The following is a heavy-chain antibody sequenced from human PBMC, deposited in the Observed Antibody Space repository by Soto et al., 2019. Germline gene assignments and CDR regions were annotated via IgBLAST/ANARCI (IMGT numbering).Heavy chain of an antibody. CDR3: ARGYSYCYHYYYYGMDV. D-gene: IGHD5-18*01. V-gene: IGHV3-48*03. CDR1: GFTFSSYE. Sequence: EVQLVESGGGLVQPGGSLRLSCAASGFTFSSYEMNWVRQAPGKGLEWGSYISSSGSTIYYADSVKGRFTISRDNAKNSLYRQMNSLRAEDTAVYYCARGYSYCYHYYYYGMDVWGQGTTVTVSS. J-gene: IGHJ6*02. CDR2: ISSSGSTI.